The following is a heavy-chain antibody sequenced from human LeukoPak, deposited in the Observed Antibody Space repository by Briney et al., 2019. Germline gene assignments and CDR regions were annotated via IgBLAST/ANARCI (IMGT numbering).Heavy chain of an antibody. D-gene: IGHD1-26*01. CDR2: IRGSGET. CDR3: ARLYSGSYSFDY. CDR1: GFSVSNYY. V-gene: IGHV3-66*04. Sequence: GGSLRLSCAVSGFSVSNYYMNWVRQAPGKGLEWVSLIRGSGETFYADSVKGRFTISRENAKNSLYLQMNSLRAGDTAVYYCARLYSGSYSFDYWGQGTLVTVSS. J-gene: IGHJ4*02.